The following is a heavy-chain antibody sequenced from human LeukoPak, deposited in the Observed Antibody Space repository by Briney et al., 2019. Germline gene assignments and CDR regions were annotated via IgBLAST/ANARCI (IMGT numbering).Heavy chain of an antibody. CDR2: TWYDGSRE. Sequence: PGGSLRLSCAGSGFSFSNNGMHWVRQVPGKGLEWVAVTWYDGSREFYADSVKGRFTISRDNSKNTGYLQMGSLRAEDTAVYYCARDFGRQSGDYWGQGTLVTVSS. V-gene: IGHV3-33*01. CDR3: ARDFGRQSGDY. J-gene: IGHJ4*02. CDR1: GFSFSNNG. D-gene: IGHD3-3*01.